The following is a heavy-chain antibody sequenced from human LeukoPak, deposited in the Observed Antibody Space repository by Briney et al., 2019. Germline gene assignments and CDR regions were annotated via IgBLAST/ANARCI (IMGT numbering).Heavy chain of an antibody. V-gene: IGHV3-43*02. D-gene: IGHD6-19*01. CDR1: GFTFDDYA. CDR2: ISGDGGST. CDR3: AKDVGYSSGRGWFDP. J-gene: IGHJ5*02. Sequence: GGSLRLSCAASGFTFDDYAVHWVRQAPGKGLEWVSLISGDGGSTYYADSVKGRFTISRDNSKNSLYLQMNSLRTEDTALYYCAKDVGYSSGRGWFDPWGQGTLVTVSS.